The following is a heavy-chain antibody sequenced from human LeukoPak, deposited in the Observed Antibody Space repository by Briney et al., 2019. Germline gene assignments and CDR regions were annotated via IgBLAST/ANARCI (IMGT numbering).Heavy chain of an antibody. V-gene: IGHV3-30*18. Sequence: PGGSLRLSCAASGFTFSSYGMHWVRQAPGKGLEWVAVISYDGSNKYYADSVKGRFTISRDNSKNTLYLQMNSLRAEDTAVYYCANGCSSTSCYLDYWGQGTLVTVSS. CDR1: GFTFSSYG. CDR3: ANGCSSTSCYLDY. J-gene: IGHJ4*02. CDR2: ISYDGSNK. D-gene: IGHD2-2*01.